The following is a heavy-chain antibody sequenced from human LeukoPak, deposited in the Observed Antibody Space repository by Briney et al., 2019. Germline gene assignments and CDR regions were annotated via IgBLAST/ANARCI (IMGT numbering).Heavy chain of an antibody. J-gene: IGHJ4*02. CDR2: ISGSGGTT. Sequence: PGGSLRLSCAASGFTFSSYAMTWVRQAPGKGLEWVSSISGSGGTTYYADSVKGRFTISRDNSKNTLYLQMNSLRAEDTAVYYCAKAADYYKPFDYWGQGTLVTVSS. V-gene: IGHV3-23*01. CDR1: GFTFSSYA. CDR3: AKAADYYKPFDY. D-gene: IGHD3-10*01.